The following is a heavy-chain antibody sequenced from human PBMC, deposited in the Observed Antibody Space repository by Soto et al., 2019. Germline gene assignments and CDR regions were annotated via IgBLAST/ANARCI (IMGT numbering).Heavy chain of an antibody. CDR1: GGTFSSYA. V-gene: IGHV1-69*13. CDR3: ARASCTNGVCYSFLSNDAFDI. CDR2: IIPIFGTT. Sequence: ASVKVSCKASGGTFSSYAISWVRQAPGQGLEWMGGIIPIFGTTNYAQKFQGRVTITADESTSTAYMELSSLRSEDTAVYYCARASCTNGVCYSFLSNDAFDIWGQGTMVTVSS. J-gene: IGHJ3*02. D-gene: IGHD2-8*01.